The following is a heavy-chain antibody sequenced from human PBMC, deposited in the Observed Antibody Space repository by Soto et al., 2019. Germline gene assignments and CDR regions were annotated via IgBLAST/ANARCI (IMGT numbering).Heavy chain of an antibody. Sequence: QVQLVQSGAEVKKPGSSVKVSCKASGGTFSSYAISWVRQAPGQGLEWMGGIIPIFGTANYAQKFQGRVTITADESTSTAYMELSSLRSEDTAVYYCASGGPLCGGDCYTNWFDPWGQGTLVTVSS. D-gene: IGHD2-21*02. V-gene: IGHV1-69*12. CDR1: GGTFSSYA. CDR3: ASGGPLCGGDCYTNWFDP. J-gene: IGHJ5*02. CDR2: IIPIFGTA.